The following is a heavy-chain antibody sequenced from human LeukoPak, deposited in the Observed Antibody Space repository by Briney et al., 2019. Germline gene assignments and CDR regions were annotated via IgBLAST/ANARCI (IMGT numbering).Heavy chain of an antibody. Sequence: PSETLSLTCTVSGGSISSSSYYWGWIRQPPGKGLEWIGSIYYSGSTYYNPSLKSRVTISVDTSKNQFSLKLSSVTAADTAVYDCARFPTWIQLMGMDVWGQGTTVTVSS. CDR1: GGSISSSSYY. CDR3: ARFPTWIQLMGMDV. J-gene: IGHJ6*02. CDR2: IYYSGST. D-gene: IGHD5-18*01. V-gene: IGHV4-39*07.